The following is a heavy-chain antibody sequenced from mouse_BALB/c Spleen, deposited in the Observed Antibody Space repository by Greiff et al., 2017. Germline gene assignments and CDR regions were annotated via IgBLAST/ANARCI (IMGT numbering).Heavy chain of an antibody. D-gene: IGHD2-1*01. V-gene: IGHV1-69*01. Sequence: QVQLQQPGAELVMPGASVKMSCKASGYTFTDYWMHWVKQRPGQGLEWIGAIDTSDSYTSYNQKFKGKATLTVDESSSTAYMQLSSLTSEDSAVYYCARTLYYGNSYYAMDYWGQGTSVTVSS. CDR2: IDTSDSYT. CDR3: ARTLYYGNSYYAMDY. CDR1: GYTFTDYW. J-gene: IGHJ4*01.